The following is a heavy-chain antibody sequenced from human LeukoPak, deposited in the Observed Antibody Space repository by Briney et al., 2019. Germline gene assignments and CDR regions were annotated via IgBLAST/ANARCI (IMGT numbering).Heavy chain of an antibody. J-gene: IGHJ4*02. V-gene: IGHV3-30*04. CDR3: ARKEGTGYFDWLFDY. D-gene: IGHD3-9*01. CDR1: GFTFSSYA. CDR2: ISYDGSNK. Sequence: PAGRSLRLSCAASGFTFSSYAMHWVRQAPDKGLEWVAVISYDGSNKYYADSVKGRFTISRDNSKNTLYLQMNSLRAEDTAVYYCARKEGTGYFDWLFDYWGQGTLVTVSS.